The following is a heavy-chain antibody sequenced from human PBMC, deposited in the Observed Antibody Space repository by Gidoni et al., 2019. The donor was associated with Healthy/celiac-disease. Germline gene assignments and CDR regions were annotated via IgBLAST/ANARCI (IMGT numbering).Heavy chain of an antibody. CDR2: IYDSGST. V-gene: IGHV4-31*03. J-gene: IGHJ4*02. Sequence: QVQLQESGPGLVTASQTLSLTCTVTGGYISRGGYYWSWLRHHPGKGLDWIGYIYDSGSTYYNPSLKSRVTISVDTSKNQFSLKLSSVTAADTAVYYCARDVSSGYTDGYYFDYWGQGTLVTVSS. CDR3: ARDVSSGYTDGYYFDY. D-gene: IGHD3-22*01. CDR1: GGYISRGGYY.